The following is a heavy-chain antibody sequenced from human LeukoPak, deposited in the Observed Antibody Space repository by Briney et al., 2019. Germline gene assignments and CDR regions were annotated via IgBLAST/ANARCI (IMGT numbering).Heavy chain of an antibody. D-gene: IGHD3-16*02. CDR3: ARHHGSLWMTYRRPRDYFDF. CDR1: GGSISSTNYY. J-gene: IGHJ4*02. CDR2: IYYSGDT. V-gene: IGHV4-39*01. Sequence: SETLSLTCTVSGGSISSTNYYWGWIRQPPGKRLEWIGTIYYSGDTYYSPSLKSRITISRDTYKNLFSLSLTSVTAADTAVYDCARHHGSLWMTYRRPRDYFDFWGQGTLVTVS.